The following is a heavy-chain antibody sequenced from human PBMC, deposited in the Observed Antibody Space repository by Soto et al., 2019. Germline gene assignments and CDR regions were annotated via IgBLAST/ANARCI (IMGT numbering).Heavy chain of an antibody. CDR1: GCTFSIYA. CDR3: ARGPGYYGSGSYYYGMDV. V-gene: IGHV1-69*13. CDR2: IIPIFGTA. J-gene: IGHJ6*02. D-gene: IGHD3-10*01. Sequence: SVKVSCKASGCTFSIYAISWVRQAPGQGLEWMGGIIPIFGTANYAQKFQGRVTITADESTSTAYMELSSLRSEDTAVYYCARGPGYYGSGSYYYGMDVWGQGTTVTVSS.